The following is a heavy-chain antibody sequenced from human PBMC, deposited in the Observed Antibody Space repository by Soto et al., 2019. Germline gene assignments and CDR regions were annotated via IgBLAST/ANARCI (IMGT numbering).Heavy chain of an antibody. CDR1: GYIVNNFG. J-gene: IGHJ4*02. Sequence: QVQLVQSGAEVQKPGASVKVSCKTSGYIVNNFGITWVRQAPGLGLEWLGWIYSKAGTINFAQKFQGRVTMTTDTSTSTAYMELRSLTFDDSAVYFCARDIDCDIDYWGQCTLVTVS. CDR3: ARDIDCDIDY. V-gene: IGHV1-18*01. D-gene: IGHD2-21*02. CDR2: IYSKAGTI.